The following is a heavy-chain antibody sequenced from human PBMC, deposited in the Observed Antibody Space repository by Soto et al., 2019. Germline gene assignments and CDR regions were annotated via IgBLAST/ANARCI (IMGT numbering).Heavy chain of an antibody. CDR3: ATSTPHRYGYTARGDFHS. CDR1: GGTFSTYA. J-gene: IGHJ4*02. V-gene: IGHV1-69*06. Sequence: QVQLVQSVAEVKKPGSSVKVSCKTSGGTFSTYAINWVRQAPGQGLEWMVGIIPMFPTTGYGHRFQGRVSITADKSTSTAYMELSSLRSDDTPVYYCATSTPHRYGYTARGDFHSSGQGFLVTVAA. CDR2: IIPMFPTT. D-gene: IGHD5-18*01.